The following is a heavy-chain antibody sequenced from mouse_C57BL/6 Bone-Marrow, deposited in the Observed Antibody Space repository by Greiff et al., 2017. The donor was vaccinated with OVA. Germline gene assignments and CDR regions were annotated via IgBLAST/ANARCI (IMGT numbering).Heavy chain of an antibody. J-gene: IGHJ3*01. V-gene: IGHV14-1*01. D-gene: IGHD1-1*01. CDR1: GFNIKDYY. CDR3: TSGYSGSSYGAWFAY. Sequence: EVKLVESGAELVRPGASVKLSCTASGFNIKDYYMHWVKQRPEQGLEWIGRIDPEDGDTEYAPKFQGKATMTADTSSNTAYLQLSSLTSEDTAVYYCTSGYSGSSYGAWFAYWGQGTLVTVSA. CDR2: IDPEDGDT.